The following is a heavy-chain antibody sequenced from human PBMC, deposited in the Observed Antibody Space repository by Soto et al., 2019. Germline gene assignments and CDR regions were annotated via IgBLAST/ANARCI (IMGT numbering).Heavy chain of an antibody. J-gene: IGHJ6*02. CDR2: ISYDGSNK. Sequence: SLRLSCAASGFTFSSYGMHWVRQAPGKGLEWVAVISYDGSNKYYADSVKGRFTISRDNSKNTLYLQMNSLRAEDTAVYYCAKDRRDYYDSSGYYYYYGMDVWGQGTTVTVSS. V-gene: IGHV3-30*18. CDR3: AKDRRDYYDSSGYYYYYGMDV. CDR1: GFTFSSYG. D-gene: IGHD3-22*01.